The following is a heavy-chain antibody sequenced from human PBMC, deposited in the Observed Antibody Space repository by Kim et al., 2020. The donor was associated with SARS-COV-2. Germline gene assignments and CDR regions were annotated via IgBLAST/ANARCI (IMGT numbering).Heavy chain of an antibody. CDR3: ARVGIIWFALDY. V-gene: IGHV3-7*01. CDR1: GFTFRSYW. CDR2: IKQDGSEK. J-gene: IGHJ4*02. D-gene: IGHD3-10*01. Sequence: GGSLRLSCAASGFTFRSYWMSWVRQAPGKGLEWVANIKQDGSEKYYVDSVKGRSTISRDNAENSLYLQMNSLRAEDTAVYYWARVGIIWFALDYWGQGPLVTVSS.